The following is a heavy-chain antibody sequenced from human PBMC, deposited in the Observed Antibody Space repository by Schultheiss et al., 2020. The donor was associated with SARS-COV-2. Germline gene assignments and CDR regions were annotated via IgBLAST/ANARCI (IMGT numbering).Heavy chain of an antibody. CDR2: IYHSWST. V-gene: IGHV4-30-2*01. Sequence: SQTLSLTCAVSGGSISSGGYSWSWIRQPPGKGLEWIGYIYHSWSTYYNPSLKSRVTISVDRSKNQFSLKLSSVTAADTAVYYCARMLSGDDYWGQGTLVTVSS. CDR3: ARMLSGDDY. J-gene: IGHJ4*02. D-gene: IGHD3-10*01. CDR1: GGSISSGGYS.